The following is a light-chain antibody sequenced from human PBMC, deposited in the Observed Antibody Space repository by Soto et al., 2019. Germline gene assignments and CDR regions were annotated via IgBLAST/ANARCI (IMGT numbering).Light chain of an antibody. V-gene: IGKV3-11*01. CDR1: QSVSTY. CDR2: DAS. CDR3: QQRSTWPLT. J-gene: IGKJ4*01. Sequence: EIELTQSPATLSLSAGEGATLSCRASQSVSTYLAWYQQKPGQAPRLLIYDASNRATGIPARFSGSGSGTDVTLSISSLEPEDFAVYYCQQRSTWPLTFGGGTKVEIK.